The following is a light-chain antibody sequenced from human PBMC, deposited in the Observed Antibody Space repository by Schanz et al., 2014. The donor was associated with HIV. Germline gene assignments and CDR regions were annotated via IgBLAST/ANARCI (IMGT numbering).Light chain of an antibody. CDR2: NSY. CDR1: TSNIGSNT. J-gene: IGLJ2*01. Sequence: QSVLTQPPSASGTPGQSVTVSCSGSTSNIGSNTVDWFQQLPGTAPKLLIYNSYHRPSGVPDRFSGSESGTSASLAISGLQAEDEADYYCSSHAGSDNFGIFGGGTKLTVL. CDR3: SSHAGSDNFGI. V-gene: IGLV1-44*01.